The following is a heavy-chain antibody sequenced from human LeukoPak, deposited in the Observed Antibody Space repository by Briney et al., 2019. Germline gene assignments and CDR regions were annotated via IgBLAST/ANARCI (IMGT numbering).Heavy chain of an antibody. CDR2: INPNSGGT. Sequence: ASVKVSCKASGYTFTGYYMHWVRQAPGQGLEWMGWINPNSGGTNYAQKFQGRVTMTRDTSISTAYMELSRLRSDDTAVYYCARGRESYYYYGMDVWGQGTLVTVSS. CDR1: GYTFTGYY. D-gene: IGHD1-26*01. V-gene: IGHV1-2*02. CDR3: ARGRESYYYYGMDV. J-gene: IGHJ6*02.